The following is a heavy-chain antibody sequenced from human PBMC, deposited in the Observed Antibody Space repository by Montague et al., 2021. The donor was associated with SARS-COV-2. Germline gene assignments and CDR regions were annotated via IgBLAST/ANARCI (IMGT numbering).Heavy chain of an antibody. CDR2: IHSAGRGT. CDR1: GFTFSNSP. J-gene: IGHJ4*02. Sequence: SLRLSCAASGFTFSNSPMSWVRQAPGKGLDWVSVIHSAGRGTYYADSVQGRFTISRDNLKNTVYLQMNSLRDVDTALYYCAKVGDILTGYSVINLDDWGQGTLV. V-gene: IGHV3-23*03. D-gene: IGHD3-9*01. CDR3: AKVGDILTGYSVINLDD.